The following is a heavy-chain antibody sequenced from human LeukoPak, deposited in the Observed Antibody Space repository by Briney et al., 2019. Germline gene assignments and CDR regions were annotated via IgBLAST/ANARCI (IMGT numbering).Heavy chain of an antibody. V-gene: IGHV4-34*01. CDR1: DGSISSYY. CDR2: INHSGST. Sequence: SSETLSLTCTVSDGSISSYYWTWIRQPPGKGLEWIGEINHSGSTNYNPTLKSRVTISVDTSKNQFSLKLSSVTAADTAVYYCARDPEGYDILTGYRYWYFDLWGRGTLVTVSS. J-gene: IGHJ2*01. CDR3: ARDPEGYDILTGYRYWYFDL. D-gene: IGHD3-9*01.